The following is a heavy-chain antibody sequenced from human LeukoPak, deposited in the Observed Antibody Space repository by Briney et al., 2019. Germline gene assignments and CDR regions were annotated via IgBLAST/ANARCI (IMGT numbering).Heavy chain of an antibody. CDR3: ARSVWTYDY. CDR1: GGSISGYY. D-gene: IGHD5-12*01. CDR2: IYYSGNT. J-gene: IGHJ4*02. Sequence: PSETLSLTCTVSGGSISGYYWSWIRQPPGKGLEWIGYIYYSGNTIYNPSLKSRVTISVDTSKNQFSLDLSSVTAADTALYYCARSVWTYDYWGQGILVTVSS. V-gene: IGHV4-59*01.